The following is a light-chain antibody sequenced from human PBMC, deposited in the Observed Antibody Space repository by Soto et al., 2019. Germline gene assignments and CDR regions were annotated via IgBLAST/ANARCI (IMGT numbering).Light chain of an antibody. CDR3: RSYTGSSTPV. Sequence: QSVLTQPASVSGSPGQSITISCTGTRSDVGGYNYVSWYQHHPGKAPKLMIYEVSNRPSGVSNRFSGSKSGNTASLTISGLQSEDEADYYCRSYTGSSTPVFGGGTKLTVL. V-gene: IGLV2-14*01. J-gene: IGLJ3*02. CDR1: RSDVGGYNY. CDR2: EVS.